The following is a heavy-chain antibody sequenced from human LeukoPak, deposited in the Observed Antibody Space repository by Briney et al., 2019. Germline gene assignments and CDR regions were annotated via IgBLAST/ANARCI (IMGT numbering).Heavy chain of an antibody. Sequence: GESLKISCKGSGYSFTSYWIGWVRQMPGKGLEWMGIIYPGDSDTRYSPSFQGQVTISADKSISTAYLQWSGLKASDTAMYYCARHVVRDGYNSDYWGQGTLVTVSS. CDR1: GYSFTSYW. J-gene: IGHJ4*02. V-gene: IGHV5-51*01. D-gene: IGHD5-24*01. CDR3: ARHVVRDGYNSDY. CDR2: IYPGDSDT.